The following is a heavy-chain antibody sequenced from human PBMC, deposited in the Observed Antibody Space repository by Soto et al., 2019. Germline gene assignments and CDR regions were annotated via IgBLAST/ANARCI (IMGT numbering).Heavy chain of an antibody. Sequence: EVQLLESGGGLVQPGGSLRLSGAASGVTFSSYAMSWFRQAPGKGLGWVSAISGSGGSTYYANSVKGRFTISRDNSKNTLYLQMNSLRAEDTAVYYCAYSSTPFDYWGQGTLVTVSS. J-gene: IGHJ4*02. CDR2: ISGSGGST. CDR1: GVTFSSYA. D-gene: IGHD6-13*01. V-gene: IGHV3-23*01. CDR3: AYSSTPFDY.